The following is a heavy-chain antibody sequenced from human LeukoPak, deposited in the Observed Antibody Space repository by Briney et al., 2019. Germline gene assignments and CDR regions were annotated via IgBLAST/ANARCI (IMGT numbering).Heavy chain of an antibody. CDR2: ISPYNGNT. V-gene: IGHV1-18*01. D-gene: IGHD5-18*01. CDR3: ARVMHWDKPMARGRGMDV. Sequence: ASVPVSCKASEYTFINDGIAWVRQAPGQGLEWMGWISPYNGNTNYAQKFQGRVIVTTDAPTSTAYMEVRSLRSDDTALYYCARVMHWDKPMARGRGMDVWGQGTTVTVSS. CDR1: EYTFINDG. J-gene: IGHJ6*02.